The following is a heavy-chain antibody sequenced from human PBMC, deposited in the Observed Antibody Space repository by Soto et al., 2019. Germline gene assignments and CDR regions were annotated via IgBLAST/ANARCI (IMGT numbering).Heavy chain of an antibody. V-gene: IGHV3-30-3*01. Sequence: HPGGSLRLSCAASGFPFRIFPMHWVRQAPGKGLEWVVVLSSDGSDTNYADSVKGRFTVSRDNSKNTLYLQMNSLRIEDTAVYYCAREDSTRTDDNYYYYGMDVWGKGTTVTVSS. CDR2: LSSDGSDT. CDR3: AREDSTRTDDNYYYYGMDV. D-gene: IGHD2-2*01. CDR1: GFPFRIFP. J-gene: IGHJ6*04.